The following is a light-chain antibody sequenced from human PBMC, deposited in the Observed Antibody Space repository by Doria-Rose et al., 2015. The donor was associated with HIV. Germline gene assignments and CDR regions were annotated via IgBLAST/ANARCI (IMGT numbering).Light chain of an antibody. Sequence: EIVMTQSPGTLSLATGERATLSCSASQSFSSTYFAWYQQKPGQAPSLLIYDGSTRATGIPDRFSASGSGTDFTLTINRLEPEDFALYYCHQYGTSWTFGQGTKVEI. CDR3: HQYGTSWT. CDR2: DGS. V-gene: IGKV3-20*01. CDR1: QSFSSTY. J-gene: IGKJ1*01.